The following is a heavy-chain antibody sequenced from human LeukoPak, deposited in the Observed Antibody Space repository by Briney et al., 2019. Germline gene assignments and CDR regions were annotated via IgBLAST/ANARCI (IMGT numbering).Heavy chain of an antibody. CDR3: ARDRYYYDSSSYRFDY. CDR1: GGSISSYY. Sequence: KPSETLSLTCSVSGGSISSYYWSWIRQPAGEGLEWIGRIYTSGSTNYNPSLKSRVTMSVDTSKNQFSLKLSSVTAADTAVYYCARDRYYYDSSSYRFDYWGRGTLVTVSS. V-gene: IGHV4-4*07. J-gene: IGHJ4*02. D-gene: IGHD3-22*01. CDR2: IYTSGST.